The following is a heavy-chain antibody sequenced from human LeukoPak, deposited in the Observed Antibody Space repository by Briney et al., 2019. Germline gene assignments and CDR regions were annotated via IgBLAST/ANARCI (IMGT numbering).Heavy chain of an antibody. Sequence: XXLTXXVSGGSISSSNFYWSWIRQPAGKGLEWIGRIYTSGSSNYNPSLKSRVTISVDTSKNQFYLKLNSVTAADTAVYYCARVIAVAGVRWFDPWGQGTLVTVSS. V-gene: IGHV4-61*02. J-gene: IGHJ5*02. CDR1: GGSISSSNFY. D-gene: IGHD6-19*01. CDR3: ARVIAVAGVRWFDP. CDR2: IYTSGSS.